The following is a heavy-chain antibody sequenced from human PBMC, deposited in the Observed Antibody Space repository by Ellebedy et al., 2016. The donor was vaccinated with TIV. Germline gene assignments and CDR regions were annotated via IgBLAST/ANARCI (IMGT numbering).Heavy chain of an antibody. Sequence: SETLSLTXAVYGGSFSGYYWTWIRQSPGKGLEWIGEIDRSGGTNYTTSLKSRLTMSIDTSKRQISLNLKSATAADTAVYYCARGRRFSASFHPMMSTFEVWGQGTTVIVSS. CDR3: ARGRRFSASFHPMMSTFEV. D-gene: IGHD3-10*01. CDR2: IDRSGGT. V-gene: IGHV4-34*01. CDR1: GGSFSGYY. J-gene: IGHJ3*01.